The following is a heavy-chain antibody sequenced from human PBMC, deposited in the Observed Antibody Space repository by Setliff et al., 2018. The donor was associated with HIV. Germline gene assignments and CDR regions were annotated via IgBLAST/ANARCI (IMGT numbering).Heavy chain of an antibody. Sequence: GESLTISCKGSGYSFISYWIGWVRQMPGKGLEWMGIIYPGDSNTKYSPSFQGQVTLSVDKSISTAYLQWSSLKASDTAMYYCATPISITSGSAFDCWGQGTLVTVSS. D-gene: IGHD2-2*01. V-gene: IGHV5-51*01. J-gene: IGHJ4*02. CDR2: IYPGDSNT. CDR3: ATPISITSGSAFDC. CDR1: GYSFISYW.